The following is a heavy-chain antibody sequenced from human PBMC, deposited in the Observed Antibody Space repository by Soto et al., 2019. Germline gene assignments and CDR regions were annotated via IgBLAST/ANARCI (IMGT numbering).Heavy chain of an antibody. CDR2: ISYDGYLK. CDR3: AKDFKVSGSHYGTLNYYYGMDV. J-gene: IGHJ6*02. D-gene: IGHD3-10*01. V-gene: IGHV3-30*18. Sequence: GGSLRLSCADSGFTFSTYGMQWVRQAPCKGLEWVAVISYDGYLKYYVDAVKGRFTVARDNSKNTLFLEMNSLRVEDTAVYFCAKDFKVSGSHYGTLNYYYGMDVWGQGTTVTVSS. CDR1: GFTFSTYG.